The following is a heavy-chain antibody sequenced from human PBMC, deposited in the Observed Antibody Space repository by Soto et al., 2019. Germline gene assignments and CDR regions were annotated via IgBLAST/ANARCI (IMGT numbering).Heavy chain of an antibody. J-gene: IGHJ4*02. V-gene: IGHV4-39*01. CDR2: IYYSGTT. CDR3: ARHFSVDYFNY. Sequence: PSETLSLTCTVSGDSITSNSYFWAWIRQPPGKGLEWIGSIYYSGTTYYNPSLKSRVTISVDRSKNQFSLKLSSVTAADPAVYYCARHFSVDYFNYWGQGALVTVSS. CDR1: GDSITSNSYF.